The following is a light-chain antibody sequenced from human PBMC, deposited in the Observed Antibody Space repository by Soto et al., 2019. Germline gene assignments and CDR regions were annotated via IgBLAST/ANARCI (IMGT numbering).Light chain of an antibody. Sequence: EIVLTQSPGTLSLSPGARATLSCRASQSVSSNFLAWYQQKPGQAPRLLIYGASSRATGIPDRFSGSGSGTDFSLTISRLEPEDFAVYYCHQYGTSPWTFGQGTKVE. V-gene: IGKV3-20*01. J-gene: IGKJ1*01. CDR3: HQYGTSPWT. CDR2: GAS. CDR1: QSVSSNF.